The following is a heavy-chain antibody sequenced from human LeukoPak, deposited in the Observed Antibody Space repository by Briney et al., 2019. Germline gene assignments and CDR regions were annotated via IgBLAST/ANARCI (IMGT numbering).Heavy chain of an antibody. D-gene: IGHD4-17*01. V-gene: IGHV4-4*07. CDR2: IYTSGST. CDR1: GGSISSYY. CDR3: ARYGDRYYFDY. Sequence: SETLSLTCTVSGGSISSYYWSWIRQPAGKGLEWIGRIYTSGSTNYNPSLKGRVTISVDKSKNQFSLKLSSVTAADTAVYYCARYGDRYYFDYWGQGTLVTVSS. J-gene: IGHJ4*02.